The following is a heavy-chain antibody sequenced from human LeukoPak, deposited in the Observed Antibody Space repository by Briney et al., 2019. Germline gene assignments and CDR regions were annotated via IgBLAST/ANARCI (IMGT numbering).Heavy chain of an antibody. V-gene: IGHV4-34*01. D-gene: IGHD3-10*01. CDR1: GGSFSGYY. J-gene: IGHJ4*02. CDR3: ARQPLWSHTPYYFDY. CDR2: INRSGST. Sequence: SETLSLTCAVYGGSFSGYYWSWIRQPPGKGLEWIGEINRSGSTNYNPSLKSRVTISVDTSKNQFSLKLSSVTAADTAVYYCARQPLWSHTPYYFDYWGQGTLVTVSS.